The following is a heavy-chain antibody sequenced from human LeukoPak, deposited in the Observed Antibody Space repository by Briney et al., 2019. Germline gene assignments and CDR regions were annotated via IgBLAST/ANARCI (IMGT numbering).Heavy chain of an antibody. CDR1: GGSISSYY. J-gene: IGHJ3*02. CDR3: ARARRQDEDAFDI. CDR2: IYYSGST. Sequence: SETLSLTCTVSGGSISSYYWSWIRQPPGKGLEWIGYIYYSGSTNYNPSLKSRVTISVDTSKNQFSLKLSSVTAADTAVYYCARARRQDEDAFDIWGQGTMVTVSS. V-gene: IGHV4-59*01.